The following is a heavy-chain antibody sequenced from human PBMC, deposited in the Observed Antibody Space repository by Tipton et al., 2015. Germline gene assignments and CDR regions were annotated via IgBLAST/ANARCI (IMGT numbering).Heavy chain of an antibody. CDR3: ARTWMQVFTPDFDY. J-gene: IGHJ4*02. CDR1: GYTFTGHR. D-gene: IGHD5-18*01. CDR2: MNPSSGDT. V-gene: IGHV1-2*02. Sequence: QLVQSGAEVKKPGASVKVSCKTSGYTFTGHRLHWRRQAPGQGLERMGCMNPSSGDTTYAQRFHGRVTMTSDTSITTAYLELSSLGSDDTAVYYCARTWMQVFTPDFDYWGQGTLVTVSS.